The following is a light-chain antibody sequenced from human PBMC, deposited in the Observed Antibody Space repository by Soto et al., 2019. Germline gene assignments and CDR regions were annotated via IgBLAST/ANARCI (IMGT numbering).Light chain of an antibody. CDR2: GAS. Sequence: EIVMTQSPATLSVSPGERATLSCRASQSVSSNLPWYQQKPGQAPRLLIYGASTRATGIPAKFSGSGSGTEFILLISSLQSEDFSVDYCQQYNNWSPFTFGPGTKVDIK. J-gene: IGKJ3*01. CDR1: QSVSSN. V-gene: IGKV3-15*01. CDR3: QQYNNWSPFT.